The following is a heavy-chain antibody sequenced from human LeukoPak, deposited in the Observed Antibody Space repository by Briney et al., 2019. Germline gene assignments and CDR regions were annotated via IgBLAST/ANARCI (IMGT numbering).Heavy chain of an antibody. V-gene: IGHV4-39*07. Sequence: PSETLSLTCTVSGGSISSSSYYWGWIRQPPGKGLEWIGSIYYSGSTYYNPSLKSRVTISVDTSKNQFSLKLSSVTAADTAVYYCARDHGGNTDWGQGTLVTVSS. D-gene: IGHD4-23*01. CDR1: GGSISSSSYY. CDR2: IYYSGST. CDR3: ARDHGGNTD. J-gene: IGHJ4*02.